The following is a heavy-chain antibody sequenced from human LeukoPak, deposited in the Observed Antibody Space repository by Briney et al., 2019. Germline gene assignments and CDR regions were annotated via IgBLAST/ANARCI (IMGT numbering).Heavy chain of an antibody. CDR3: PTDPVYGSGTYY. CDR2: IKSKTDGGTT. CDR1: GFTFSKAW. D-gene: IGHD3-10*01. J-gene: IGHJ4*02. V-gene: IGHV3-15*01. Sequence: PGGSLRLSCTASGFTFSKAWMSWVRQAPGKGLEWVGRIKSKTDGGTTQYAAPVKGRFPLSRDDSKNTLYLQMNSLKTEDTAVYYCPTDPVYGSGTYYWGQGTLVTVSS.